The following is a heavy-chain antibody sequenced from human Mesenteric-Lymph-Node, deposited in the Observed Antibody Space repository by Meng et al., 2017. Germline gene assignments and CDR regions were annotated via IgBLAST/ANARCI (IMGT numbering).Heavy chain of an antibody. V-gene: IGHV3-30*01. CDR2: ISYDGSNK. CDR3: ASLPVAGTTWFDP. CDR1: GFTFSSYA. D-gene: IGHD6-19*01. J-gene: IGHJ5*02. Sequence: GESLKISCAASGFTFSSYAMHWVRQAPGKGLEWVAVISYDGSNKYYADSVKGRFTISRDNSKNTLYLQMNSLRAEDTAVYYCASLPVAGTTWFDPWGQGTLVTVSS.